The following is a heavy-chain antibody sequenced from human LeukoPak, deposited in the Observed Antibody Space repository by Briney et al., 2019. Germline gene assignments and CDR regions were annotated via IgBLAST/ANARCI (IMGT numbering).Heavy chain of an antibody. Sequence: AGGSLRLSCAVSGFSFSNAWMNWVRQAPGKGLECVGRIKSVSDGETTDYAAPVKGRFTISRDDSRSTLYLQMHSLRTEDTAVYYCTTLWLGPEYRGQGTLVTVSS. CDR3: TTLWLGPEY. CDR1: GFSFSNAW. CDR2: IKSVSDGETT. J-gene: IGHJ4*02. D-gene: IGHD3-10*01. V-gene: IGHV3-15*01.